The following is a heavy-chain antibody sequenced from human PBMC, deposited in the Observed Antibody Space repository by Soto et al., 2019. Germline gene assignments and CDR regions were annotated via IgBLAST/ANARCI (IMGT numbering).Heavy chain of an antibody. Sequence: GGSLRLSCAASGVTFSSYSMNWVRQAPGKGQEWVSSISSSSSYIYYADSVKGRFTISRDNAKNSLYLQMNSLRAEDTAVYYCARESPGAMVRGVIDYYYYGMDVWGQGTTVTVSS. CDR1: GVTFSSYS. V-gene: IGHV3-21*01. D-gene: IGHD3-10*01. J-gene: IGHJ6*02. CDR3: ARESPGAMVRGVIDYYYYGMDV. CDR2: ISSSSSYI.